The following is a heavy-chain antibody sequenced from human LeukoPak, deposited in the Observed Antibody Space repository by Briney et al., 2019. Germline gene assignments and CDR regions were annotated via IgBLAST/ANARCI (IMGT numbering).Heavy chain of an antibody. Sequence: SETLSLTCAVYGGSFSGYYWSWIRQPPGKGLERIGEINHSGSTNYNPSLKSRVTISVDTSKNQFSLKLSSVTAADTAVYYCARPIRGYSYGGFDYWGQGTLVTVSS. CDR3: ARPIRGYSYGGFDY. V-gene: IGHV4-34*01. J-gene: IGHJ4*02. CDR1: GGSFSGYY. CDR2: INHSGST. D-gene: IGHD5-18*01.